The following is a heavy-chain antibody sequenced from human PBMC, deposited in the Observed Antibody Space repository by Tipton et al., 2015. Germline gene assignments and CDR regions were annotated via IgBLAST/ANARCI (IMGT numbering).Heavy chain of an antibody. CDR1: GGSISSGKYY. J-gene: IGHJ4*02. CDR2: VYHGGAT. D-gene: IGHD3-3*01. CDR3: TRYLYGVIPSGVF. Sequence: TLSLTCTVSGGSISSGKYYWSWIRQHQGKGLEWIGEVYHGGATDYNPPPVSGVTMSLDTSKNQFSLRMTSVTAADTAVYYCTRYLYGVIPSGVFWGQGMLVTVSS. V-gene: IGHV4-31*03.